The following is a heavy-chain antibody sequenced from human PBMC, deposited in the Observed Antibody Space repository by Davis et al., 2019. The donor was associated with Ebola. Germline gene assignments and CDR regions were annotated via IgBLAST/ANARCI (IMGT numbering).Heavy chain of an antibody. CDR2: INHSGST. Sequence: SETLSLTCAVYGGSSTGDYCSWIRQHPGKRLEWIGEINHSGSTNYNPSLKSRVTISVDTSKNQFSLKLSSVTAADTAVYYCVLWLVPYFDYWGQGTLVTVAS. CDR1: GGSSTGDY. V-gene: IGHV4-34*01. CDR3: VLWLVPYFDY. D-gene: IGHD6-19*01. J-gene: IGHJ4*02.